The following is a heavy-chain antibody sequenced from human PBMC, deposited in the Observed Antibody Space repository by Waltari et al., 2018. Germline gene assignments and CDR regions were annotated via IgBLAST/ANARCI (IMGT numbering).Heavy chain of an antibody. J-gene: IGHJ4*02. V-gene: IGHV4-59*01. CDR1: GASITTDY. Sequence: QVQLQESGPGLVKPSETLSLTCTVSGASITTDYYSWIRQSPGKGLQWIGSMYYTGTAYYNPSLKSRVTISLDTSKNQFSLSLTSVTTADTAVYYCARDYPAAHVFDYWGQGTVVAVSS. CDR2: MYYTGTA. CDR3: ARDYPAAHVFDY. D-gene: IGHD2-15*01.